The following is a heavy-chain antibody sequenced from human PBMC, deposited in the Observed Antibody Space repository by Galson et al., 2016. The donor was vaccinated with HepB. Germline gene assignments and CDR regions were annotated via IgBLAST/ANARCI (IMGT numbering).Heavy chain of an antibody. CDR3: ARDRIPDRYYGLSV. Sequence: SLRLSCAASGFTFSSYAMSWVRQAPGKGLEWLSIISGSGTSIYYADSVKGRFTVSRDNTKNLVYLQTNSLRAEDTAAYYCARDRIPDRYYGLSVWGHGTTVTVSS. CDR2: ISGSGTSI. D-gene: IGHD1-14*01. V-gene: IGHV3-48*03. CDR1: GFTFSSYA. J-gene: IGHJ6*02.